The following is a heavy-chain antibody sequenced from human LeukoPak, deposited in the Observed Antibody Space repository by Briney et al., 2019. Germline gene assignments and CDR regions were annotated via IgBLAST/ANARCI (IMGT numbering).Heavy chain of an antibody. Sequence: SETLSLTCTVSGGSISSSSYYWGWIRQPPGERLEWIGSIYYSGSTYYNPSLKSRVTISVDTSKNQFSLKLSSVTAADTAVYYCARHPGGFDPWGQGTLVTVSS. CDR2: IYYSGST. CDR3: ARHPGGFDP. J-gene: IGHJ5*02. D-gene: IGHD1-26*01. CDR1: GGSISSSSYY. V-gene: IGHV4-39*01.